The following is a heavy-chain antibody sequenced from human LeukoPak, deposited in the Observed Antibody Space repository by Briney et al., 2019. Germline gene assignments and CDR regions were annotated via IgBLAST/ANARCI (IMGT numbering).Heavy chain of an antibody. J-gene: IGHJ3*02. Sequence: GKSLTLSCAPSAFTLSSYAMHWVRQAPGKGLEWVAVISYDGSNKYYADSVTGRFTISRDNSKNTLYLQMNSLRAEDTAVYYCARDPGEIPDIWGQRTMVSVAS. D-gene: IGHD3-16*01. CDR2: ISYDGSNK. CDR1: AFTLSSYA. CDR3: ARDPGEIPDI. V-gene: IGHV3-30-3*01.